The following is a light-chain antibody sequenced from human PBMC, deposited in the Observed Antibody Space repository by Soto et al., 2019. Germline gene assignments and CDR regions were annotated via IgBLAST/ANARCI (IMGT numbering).Light chain of an antibody. Sequence: QSALTQPRSVSGSPGQSVTISCTGTSSGVGDYNYVSWYQQHPGTAPKLMIYDVSERPSGVPDRFSGSKSGNTASLTISGLQADDEADYYCCSYAGSYTYVFGTGTQLTVL. CDR3: CSYAGSYTYV. V-gene: IGLV2-11*01. CDR2: DVS. CDR1: SSGVGDYNY. J-gene: IGLJ1*01.